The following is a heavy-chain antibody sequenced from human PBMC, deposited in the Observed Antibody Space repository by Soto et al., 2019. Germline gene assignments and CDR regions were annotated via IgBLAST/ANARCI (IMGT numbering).Heavy chain of an antibody. D-gene: IGHD1-1*01. J-gene: IGHJ4*02. Sequence: PSETLSLTCTVSGGSISSYYWSWIRQPPGKGLEWIGYIYYSGSTNYNPSLKSRVTISVDTSKNQFSLKLSSVTAADTAVYYCATGPERIDYWGQGTLVTVSS. CDR3: ATGPERIDY. V-gene: IGHV4-59*01. CDR1: GGSISSYY. CDR2: IYYSGST.